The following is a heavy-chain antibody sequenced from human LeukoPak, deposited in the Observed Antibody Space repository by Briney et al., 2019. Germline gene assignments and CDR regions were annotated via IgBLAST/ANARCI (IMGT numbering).Heavy chain of an antibody. CDR2: IYYSGST. V-gene: IGHV4-31*03. CDR1: GGSTSSGGYY. Sequence: PSETLSLTCTVSGGSTSSGGYYWSWIRQHPGKGLEWIGYIYYSGSTYYNPSLKSRVTISVDTSKNQFSLKLSSVTAADTAVYYCARTTGYSSSWYGFWFDPWGQGTLVTVSS. CDR3: ARTTGYSSSWYGFWFDP. D-gene: IGHD6-13*01. J-gene: IGHJ5*02.